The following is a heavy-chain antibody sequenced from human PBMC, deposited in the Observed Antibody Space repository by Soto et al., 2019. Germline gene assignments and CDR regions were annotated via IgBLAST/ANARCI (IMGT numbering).Heavy chain of an antibody. V-gene: IGHV4-59*11. Sequence: QVQLQESGPVLVKPSETRSLTCTVSGGSINNHYWSWIRQPPGKGLEWLGYVYYNGITNYNPSLKSRVTMSVETAKNQLSLKLTSLTAADTAIYYFTRAILYSECWGKGTLVTVSS. J-gene: IGHJ4*02. CDR2: VYYNGIT. CDR1: GGSINNHY. CDR3: TRAILYSEC. D-gene: IGHD2-2*01.